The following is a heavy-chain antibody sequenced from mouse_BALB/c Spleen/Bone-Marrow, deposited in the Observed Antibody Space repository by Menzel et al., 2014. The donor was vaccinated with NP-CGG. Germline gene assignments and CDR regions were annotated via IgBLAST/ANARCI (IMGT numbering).Heavy chain of an antibody. J-gene: IGHJ2*01. D-gene: IGHD4-1*01. Sequence: ESGPDLVKPSQSLSLTCTVTGFSITSGYSWHWIRQFPGNKLEWMGYIHYSVGTNYNPSLKSPISITRDTSKNQFFLQLNSVTTEDTATYYCARKGTGTSYFDYWGQGTTLTVSS. V-gene: IGHV3-1*02. CDR3: ARKGTGTSYFDY. CDR1: GFSITSGYS. CDR2: IHYSVGT.